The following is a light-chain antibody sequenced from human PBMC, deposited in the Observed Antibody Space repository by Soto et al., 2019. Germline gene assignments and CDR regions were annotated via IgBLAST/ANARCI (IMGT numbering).Light chain of an antibody. Sequence: QSVLTQPASVSGSPGQSITISCTGTSSNVGSYKLVSWYQQHPGKAPKLMIYEVSKRPSGVPDRFSGSKSGNTASLTVSGLQAEDEADYYCSSYAGSNNLGVFGGGTKLTVL. CDR1: SSNVGSYKL. CDR3: SSYAGSNNLGV. CDR2: EVS. J-gene: IGLJ3*02. V-gene: IGLV2-8*01.